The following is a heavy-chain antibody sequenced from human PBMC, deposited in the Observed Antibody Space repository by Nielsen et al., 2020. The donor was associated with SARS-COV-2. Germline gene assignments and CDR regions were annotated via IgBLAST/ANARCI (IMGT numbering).Heavy chain of an antibody. CDR3: ARDLYYDSSLYY. V-gene: IGHV3-74*01. CDR1: GFTFSSYW. Sequence: GESLKISCAASGFTFSSYWMHWVRQAPGKGLVWVSRINSDGSSTSYADSVKGRFTISRDNAKNTLYLQMNSLRAEDTAVYYCARDLYYDSSLYYWGQGTLVTVSS. J-gene: IGHJ4*02. CDR2: INSDGSST. D-gene: IGHD3-22*01.